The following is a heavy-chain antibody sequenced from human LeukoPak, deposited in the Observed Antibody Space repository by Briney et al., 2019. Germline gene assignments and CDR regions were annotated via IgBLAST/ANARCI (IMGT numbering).Heavy chain of an antibody. Sequence: ASVKVSCKASGYTFTSYGISWVRQAPGQGLEWMGWINTNTGNPTYAQGFTGRFVFSLDTSVSTAYLQISSLKAEDTAVYYCARSQVYCSGGSCSPRYWFDPWGQGTLVTVSS. J-gene: IGHJ5*02. CDR1: GYTFTSYG. CDR2: INTNTGNP. D-gene: IGHD2-15*01. V-gene: IGHV7-4-1*02. CDR3: ARSQVYCSGGSCSPRYWFDP.